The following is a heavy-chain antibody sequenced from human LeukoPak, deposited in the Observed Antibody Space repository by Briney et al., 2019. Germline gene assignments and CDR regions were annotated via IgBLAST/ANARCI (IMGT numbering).Heavy chain of an antibody. D-gene: IGHD3-10*01. CDR3: ARALWSGPVYYGMDV. Sequence: GGSLRLSCAASGFTFSSYAMSWVRQAPGKGLEWVSSISSTSSYIYYADSVKGRFTISRDNAKNSLYLQMNSLRAEDTAVYYCARALWSGPVYYGMDVWGQGTTVTVSS. V-gene: IGHV3-21*06. CDR2: ISSTSSYI. CDR1: GFTFSSYA. J-gene: IGHJ6*02.